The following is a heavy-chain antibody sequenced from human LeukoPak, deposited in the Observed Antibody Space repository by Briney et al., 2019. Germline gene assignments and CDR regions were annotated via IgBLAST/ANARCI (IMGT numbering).Heavy chain of an antibody. CDR3: ARTQTGSGSYYRNYYYYGMDV. J-gene: IGHJ6*02. CDR1: GVSINSRSYY. D-gene: IGHD3-10*01. Sequence: SETLSLTCTVSGVSINSRSYYWGWIRQPPGKGLEWIGSIYYSGSTYYNPSLKSRVTISVDTSKNQFSLKLSSVTAADTAVYYCARTQTGSGSYYRNYYYYGMDVWGQGTTVTVSS. V-gene: IGHV4-39*07. CDR2: IYYSGST.